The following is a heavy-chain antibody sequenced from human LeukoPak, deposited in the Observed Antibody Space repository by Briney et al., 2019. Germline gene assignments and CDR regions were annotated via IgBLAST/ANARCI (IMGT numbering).Heavy chain of an antibody. CDR3: AKGITYYPIKY. J-gene: IGHJ4*02. CDR1: GGPFSGYY. D-gene: IGHD1-26*01. V-gene: IGHV4-34*01. Sequence: SETLSLTCAVYGGPFSGYYWSWIRQPPGKGLEWIGEINPSGSTNYSPSLKSRVTMSVDTSRKQFSLNLTSVTAADTAVYYCAKGITYYPIKYWGQGALVTVS. CDR2: INPSGST.